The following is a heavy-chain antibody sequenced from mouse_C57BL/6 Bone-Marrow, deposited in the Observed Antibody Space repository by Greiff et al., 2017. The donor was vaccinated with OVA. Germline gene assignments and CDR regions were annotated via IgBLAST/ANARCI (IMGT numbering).Heavy chain of an antibody. CDR3: ARGYDYFYYAMDY. V-gene: IGHV5-16*01. J-gene: IGHJ4*01. Sequence: EVKLVESEGGLVQPGSSMKLSCTASGFTFSDYYMAWVRQVPEKGLEWVANINYDGSSTYYLDSLKSRFIISRDNAKNILYLQMSSLKSEDTATYYCARGYDYFYYAMDYWGQGTSVTVSS. D-gene: IGHD2-4*01. CDR1: GFTFSDYY. CDR2: INYDGSST.